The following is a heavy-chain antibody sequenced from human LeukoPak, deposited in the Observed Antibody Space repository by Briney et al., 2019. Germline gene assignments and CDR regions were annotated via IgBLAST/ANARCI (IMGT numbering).Heavy chain of an antibody. CDR2: ISSRSSYK. J-gene: IGHJ4*02. Sequence: GGSRRLSCAASGFTFSSYSMNWVRQAPGKGLEWVSSISSRSSYKSYVDSVKGRFTISRDNVKNSLYLQMNSLRAEDTAVYYCARDRHRGTPEDYWGQGTLVTVSS. D-gene: IGHD1-14*01. CDR3: ARDRHRGTPEDY. V-gene: IGHV3-21*01. CDR1: GFTFSSYS.